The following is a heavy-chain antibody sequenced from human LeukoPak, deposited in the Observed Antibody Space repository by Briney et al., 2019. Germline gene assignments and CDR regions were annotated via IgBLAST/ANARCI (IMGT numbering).Heavy chain of an antibody. V-gene: IGHV1-46*01. J-gene: IGHJ6*02. CDR3: AREGSVLRFLEWLSPLYYGMDV. D-gene: IGHD3-3*01. CDR2: INPSGGST. CDR1: GYTFTSYY. Sequence: ASVKVTCKASGYTFTSYYMHWVRQAPGQGLEWMGIINPSGGSTSYAQKLQGRVTMTTDTSTSTAYMELRSLRSDDTAVYYCAREGSVLRFLEWLSPLYYGMDVWGQGTTVTVSS.